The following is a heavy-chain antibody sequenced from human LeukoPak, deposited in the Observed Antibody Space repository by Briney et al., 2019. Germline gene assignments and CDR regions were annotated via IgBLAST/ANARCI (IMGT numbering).Heavy chain of an antibody. CDR3: ARTDGPQCFDP. Sequence: ASVKVSCKASGYTFTSYGISWVRQTPGQGLEWMGWISAYNGNTNYAQKLQGRVTMTTDTSTSTAYMELSSLRSEDTAVYYCARTDGPQCFDPWGQGTLVTVSS. D-gene: IGHD4-11*01. CDR2: ISAYNGNT. CDR1: GYTFTSYG. V-gene: IGHV1-18*01. J-gene: IGHJ5*02.